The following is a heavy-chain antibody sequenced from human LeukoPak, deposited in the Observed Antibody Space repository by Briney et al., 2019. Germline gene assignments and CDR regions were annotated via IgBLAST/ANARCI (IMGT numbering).Heavy chain of an antibody. V-gene: IGHV4-30-2*01. CDR3: ARGGGKDTAMVRNFDY. D-gene: IGHD5-18*01. CDR2: IYHSGST. Sequence: SQTLSLTCTVSGGSISSGGYYWSWIRQPPGKGLEWIGYIYHSGSTYYNPSLKSRVTISVDRSENQFSLKLSSVTVADTAVYYCARGGGKDTAMVRNFDYWGQGTLVTVSS. J-gene: IGHJ4*02. CDR1: GGSISSGGYY.